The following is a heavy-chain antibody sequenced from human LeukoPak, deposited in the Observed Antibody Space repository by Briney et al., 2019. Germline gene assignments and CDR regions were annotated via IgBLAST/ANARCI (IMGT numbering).Heavy chain of an antibody. D-gene: IGHD7-27*01. CDR1: GSTFSSYW. Sequence: GGSLRLSCAASGSTFSSYWMSWVRQAPGKGLEWVANIKQDGSEKYYVDSVKGRFTISRDNAKNSLYLQMNSLRAEDTAVYYCARDLEVGRWGTWGQGTLVTVSS. CDR3: ARDLEVGRWGT. CDR2: IKQDGSEK. J-gene: IGHJ5*02. V-gene: IGHV3-7*03.